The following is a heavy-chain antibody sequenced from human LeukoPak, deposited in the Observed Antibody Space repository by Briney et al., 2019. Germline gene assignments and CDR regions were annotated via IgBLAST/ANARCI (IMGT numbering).Heavy chain of an antibody. J-gene: IGHJ6*03. Sequence: GGSLRLSCAASGFTFSSYVMHWVRQAPGKGLEWVAIISYDGSNEYYADSVKGRFTISRDNSKNTLYLQMNSLRAADTAVYYCAKPYGSGRYYYYYYMDVWGKGATVTISS. CDR1: GFTFSSYV. V-gene: IGHV3-30*04. CDR2: ISYDGSNE. D-gene: IGHD3-10*01. CDR3: AKPYGSGRYYYYYYMDV.